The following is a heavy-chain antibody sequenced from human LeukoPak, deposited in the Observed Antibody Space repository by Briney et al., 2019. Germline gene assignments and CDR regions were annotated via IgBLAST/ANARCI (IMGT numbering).Heavy chain of an antibody. CDR2: INWNGGST. CDR3: AREARLTGSGSYPYNWFDP. Sequence: GGXXRLSCAASGFTFDDYGMSWVRQAPGKGLEWVSGINWNGGSTVYADSVKGRFTISRDNAKNSLYLQMIILRAEDTALYYCAREARLTGSGSYPYNWFDPWGQGTLVTVSS. CDR1: GFTFDDYG. V-gene: IGHV3-20*04. J-gene: IGHJ5*02. D-gene: IGHD3-10*01.